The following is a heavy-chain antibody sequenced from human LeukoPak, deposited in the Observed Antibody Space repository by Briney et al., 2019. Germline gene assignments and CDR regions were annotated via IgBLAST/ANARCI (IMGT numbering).Heavy chain of an antibody. D-gene: IGHD6-19*01. V-gene: IGHV1-24*01. CDR2: FDPEDGET. CDR1: GYTLTKLS. J-gene: IGHJ6*02. Sequence: ASVKVSCKVSGYTLTKLSMHWVRQAPGKGLEWMGGFDPEDGETICAQKFQGRVTMTEDTSTDTAYMELSSLRSEDTAVYYCATDSSGWLNYYGMDVWGQGTTVTVSS. CDR3: ATDSSGWLNYYGMDV.